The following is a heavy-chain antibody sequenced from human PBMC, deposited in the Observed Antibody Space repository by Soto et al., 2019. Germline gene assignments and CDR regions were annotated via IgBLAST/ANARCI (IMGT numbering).Heavy chain of an antibody. J-gene: IGHJ4*02. CDR1: GYTFTSYA. V-gene: IGHV1-3*01. Sequence: ASVKVSCKASGYTFTSYAMHWVRQAPGQRLEWMGWINAGNGNTKCSQKFQGRVTITRDTSASTAYMELRSLRSDDTAVYYCARDSPPVDYWGQGTLVTVSS. CDR2: INAGNGNT. CDR3: ARDSPPVDY.